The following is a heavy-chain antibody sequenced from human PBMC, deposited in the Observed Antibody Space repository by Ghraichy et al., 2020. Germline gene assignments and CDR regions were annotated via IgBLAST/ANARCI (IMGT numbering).Heavy chain of an antibody. D-gene: IGHD3-22*01. CDR3: ARVVNPYYYDSSGYYPDY. CDR1: GFPFSAYW. Sequence: GESLNISCAASGFPFSAYWMTWVRQAPGKGLEWVANIKQDGSQKYYVDSVKGRFTISRDNAKNSLYLQMNSLRAEDTAVYYCARVVNPYYYDSSGYYPDYWGQGTLVTVSS. J-gene: IGHJ4*02. V-gene: IGHV3-7*01. CDR2: IKQDGSQK.